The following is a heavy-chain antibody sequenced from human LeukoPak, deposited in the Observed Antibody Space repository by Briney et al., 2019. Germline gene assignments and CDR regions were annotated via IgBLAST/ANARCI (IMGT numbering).Heavy chain of an antibody. J-gene: IGHJ3*02. CDR2: IKTDGSIT. CDR3: AKDPTTIFRYTWVI. V-gene: IGHV3-74*01. Sequence: PGGSLRLSCAASGFSFSVFWMHWVRQVPGKGPVWVSRIKTDGSITDYADSVKGRFTISRDNSKNTLYLQMNSLRAEDTAVYYCAKDPTTIFRYTWVIWGQGTMVTVSS. CDR1: GFSFSVFW. D-gene: IGHD3-3*01.